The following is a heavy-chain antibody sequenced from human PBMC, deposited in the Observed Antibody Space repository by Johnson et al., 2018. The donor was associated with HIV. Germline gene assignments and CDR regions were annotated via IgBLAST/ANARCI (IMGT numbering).Heavy chain of an antibody. CDR3: ANDFWSGSGI. D-gene: IGHD3-3*01. V-gene: IGHV3-30*18. CDR1: GFTFSNYA. Sequence: VQLVESGGGVVQPGRSLRLSCAASGFTFSNYAVHWVRQAPGKGLEWVAVISYDGSNKYYADSVKGRFTISRDNSKSTLYLQMNSLRAEDTAVYYCANDFWSGSGIWGQGTMVTVSS. CDR2: ISYDGSNK. J-gene: IGHJ3*02.